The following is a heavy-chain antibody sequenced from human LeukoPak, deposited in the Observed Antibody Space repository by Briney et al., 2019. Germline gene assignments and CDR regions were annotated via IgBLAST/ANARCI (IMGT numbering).Heavy chain of an antibody. J-gene: IGHJ4*02. D-gene: IGHD6-13*01. Sequence: PGGSLRLSCAASGFSFRNAWMSWVRQAPGKGLEWVSSISSSSSYIYYADSVKGRFTISRDNAKNSLYLQMNSLRAEDTAVYYCASLSSIAAAGYGDYWGQGTLVTVSS. CDR3: ASLSSIAAAGYGDY. CDR2: ISSSSSYI. CDR1: GFSFRNAW. V-gene: IGHV3-21*01.